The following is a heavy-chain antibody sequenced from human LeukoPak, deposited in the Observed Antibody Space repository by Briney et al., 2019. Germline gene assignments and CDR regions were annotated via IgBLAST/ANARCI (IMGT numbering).Heavy chain of an antibody. Sequence: GASVKVSCKASGGTFSSYTISWVRQAPGQGLEWMGRIIPILGIANYAQKFQGRVTITADKSTSTAYMELSSLRSEDTAVYYCARDAGGLYFDYWGQGTLVTVSS. CDR3: ARDAGGLYFDY. J-gene: IGHJ4*02. V-gene: IGHV1-69*04. D-gene: IGHD3-16*01. CDR1: GGTFSSYT. CDR2: IIPILGIA.